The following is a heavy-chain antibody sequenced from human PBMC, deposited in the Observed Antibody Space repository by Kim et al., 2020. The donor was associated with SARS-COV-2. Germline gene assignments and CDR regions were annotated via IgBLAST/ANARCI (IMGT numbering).Heavy chain of an antibody. D-gene: IGHD6-13*01. CDR3: ARVRGAAGPFYYYYYGICV. CDR1: GFTFSDYY. Sequence: GGSLRLSCAASGFTFSDYYMSWVRQAPGKGLEWVSSISSSGSTIYYADSVKGRFTISRDNAKNTLYLQMNSLRAEDTAVYYCARVRGAAGPFYYYYYGICVWGQGTTVTAS. J-gene: IGHJ6*02. CDR2: ISSSGSTI. V-gene: IGHV3-11*01.